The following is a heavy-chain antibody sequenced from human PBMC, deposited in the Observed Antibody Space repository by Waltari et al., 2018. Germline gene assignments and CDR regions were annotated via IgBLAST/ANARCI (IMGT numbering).Heavy chain of an antibody. V-gene: IGHV3-48*03. J-gene: IGHJ5*02. CDR1: GFTFSSYE. CDR3: ARDLYNSSLQSNWFDP. Sequence: EVQLVESGGGLVQPGGSLRLSCAASGFTFSSYELNWVRQAPGKGLEWVSYISSSGSTIYYADSVKGRYTISRDNAKNSLYLQMNSLRDEDTAVYYCARDLYNSSLQSNWFDPWGQGTLVTVSS. CDR2: ISSSGSTI. D-gene: IGHD6-13*01.